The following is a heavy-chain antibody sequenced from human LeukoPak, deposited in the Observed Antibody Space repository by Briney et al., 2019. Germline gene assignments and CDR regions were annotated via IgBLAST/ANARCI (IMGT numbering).Heavy chain of an antibody. CDR1: GFTFGNYG. CDR3: ARGGFSEISRDNDGFDI. J-gene: IGHJ3*02. Sequence: PGGSLRLSCGASGFTFGNYGMSWVRQASGKGLEWVSGISGGGDRIHYADSVKGRFTISRDNSKNTVFLQMNSLRVDDTAEYYCARGGFSEISRDNDGFDIWGQGTMVTVSS. D-gene: IGHD1-26*01. CDR2: ISGGGDRI. V-gene: IGHV3-23*01.